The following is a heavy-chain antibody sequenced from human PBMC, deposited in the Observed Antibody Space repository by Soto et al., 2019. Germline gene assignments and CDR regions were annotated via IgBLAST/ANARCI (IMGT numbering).Heavy chain of an antibody. D-gene: IGHD2-21*01. CDR3: AIGSVVVMGAATGGLIY. CDR2: IIPMFGTP. Sequence: QVQLVQSGAEVKKPGSSVKVSCKASGGTFSSHGITWVRQAPGQGLEWMGGIIPMFGTPKYAQRFQGRVSTTADKSTTTAYMELGSLRSEDTAVYYCAIGSVVVMGAATGGLIYWGQGALVTVSS. J-gene: IGHJ4*02. CDR1: GGTFSSHG. V-gene: IGHV1-69*06.